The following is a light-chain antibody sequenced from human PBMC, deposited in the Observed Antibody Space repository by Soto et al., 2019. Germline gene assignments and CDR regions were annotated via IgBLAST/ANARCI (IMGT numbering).Light chain of an antibody. Sequence: QSVLTQPPSASATPGQRVTISCSGSTSNIEKFYVYWYQQLPGTAPKLLVYRDNQRPSGVPDRFSGSKSGTSASLAISGLQSEDEADYYCSAWDESLNAWVFGGGTKLTVL. CDR1: TSNIEKFY. V-gene: IGLV1-47*01. CDR3: SAWDESLNAWV. CDR2: RDN. J-gene: IGLJ3*02.